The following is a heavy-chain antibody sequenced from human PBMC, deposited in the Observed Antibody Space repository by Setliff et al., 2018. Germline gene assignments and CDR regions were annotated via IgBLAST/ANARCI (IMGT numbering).Heavy chain of an antibody. V-gene: IGHV5-51*01. J-gene: IGHJ3*01. D-gene: IGHD2-2*01. CDR3: TRHEDRNKCTSSSCYRENDAFDV. CDR1: GYIFTNYW. CDR2: IYPGDSDT. Sequence: LGESLTISCKASGYIFTNYWIGWVRQMPGKGLEWMGVIYPGDSDTRYSPSFQGQVTISADKSINSAYLQWSSLKASDTAIYYCTRHEDRNKCTSSSCYRENDAFDVWGQGATVTVSS.